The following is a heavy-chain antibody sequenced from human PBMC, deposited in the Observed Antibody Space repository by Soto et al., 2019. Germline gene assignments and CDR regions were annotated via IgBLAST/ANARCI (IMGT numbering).Heavy chain of an antibody. J-gene: IGHJ2*01. CDR2: IWYDGSNK. CDR1: GFTFSSYG. V-gene: IGHV3-33*01. CDR3: ARVSPYYDFWSGNWYFDL. Sequence: QVQLVESGGGVVQPGRSLRLSCAASGFTFSSYGMHWVRQAPGKGLEWVAVIWYDGSNKYYADSVKGRFTISRDNSKNTLYLQMNSLRAEDTAVYYCARVSPYYDFWSGNWYFDLWGRGTLVTVSS. D-gene: IGHD3-3*01.